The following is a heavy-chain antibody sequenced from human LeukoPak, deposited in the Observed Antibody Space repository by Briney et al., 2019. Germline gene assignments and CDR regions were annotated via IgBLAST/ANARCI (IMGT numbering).Heavy chain of an antibody. CDR1: GGSISSHY. J-gene: IGHJ2*01. V-gene: IGHV4-59*11. CDR3: ARGTTRHAWHVGL. D-gene: IGHD4-11*01. Sequence: PSETLSLTCTVSGGSISSHYWNWIRQPPGKGLEWIGYISYSGNNNYNPSLKSRVTISLDTSEHQFSLKLSSVTAADTAVYYCARGTTRHAWHVGLWGRGTLVTVSS. CDR2: ISYSGNN.